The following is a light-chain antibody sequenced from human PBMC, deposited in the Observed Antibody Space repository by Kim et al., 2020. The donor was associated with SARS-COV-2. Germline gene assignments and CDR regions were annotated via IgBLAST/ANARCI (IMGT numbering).Light chain of an antibody. CDR3: QQYNDWPWT. J-gene: IGKJ1*01. CDR2: GAS. Sequence: VSPGERATLTCRASHRLSTNLAWYQQKPGQPPRLLIYGASTGATSIPSRFSGSGSGTEFTLTISSLQSEDFAVYYCQQYNDWPWTFGQGTKVDIK. CDR1: HRLSTN. V-gene: IGKV3-15*01.